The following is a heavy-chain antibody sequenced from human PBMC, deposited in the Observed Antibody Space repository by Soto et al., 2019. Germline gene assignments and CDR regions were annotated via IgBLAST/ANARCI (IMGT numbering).Heavy chain of an antibody. V-gene: IGHV1-8*01. CDR2: MNPNSGNT. CDR3: ARAAQGDWLPIDY. J-gene: IGHJ4*02. D-gene: IGHD3-9*01. CDR1: GYTFTSYD. Sequence: ASVKVSCKASGYTFTSYDINWVRQATGQGLEWMGWMNPNSGNTGYAQKFQGRVTMTRNTSINTAYMELSSLRSEDAAVYYCARAAQGDWLPIDYWGQGTLVTVSS.